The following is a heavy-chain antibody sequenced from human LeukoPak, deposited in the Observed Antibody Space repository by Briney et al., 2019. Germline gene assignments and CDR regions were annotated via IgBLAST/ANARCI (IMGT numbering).Heavy chain of an antibody. Sequence: PGGSLRLSCAASGFTFDDYAMHWVRHAPGKGLEWVSGISWNSGSLAYADSVKGRFTISRDNAKNSLYLQMNSLRAEDTALYYCAKDIGAIIAPTYYFDYWGQGTLVTVSS. D-gene: IGHD6-13*01. CDR1: GFTFDDYA. J-gene: IGHJ4*02. V-gene: IGHV3-9*01. CDR2: ISWNSGSL. CDR3: AKDIGAIIAPTYYFDY.